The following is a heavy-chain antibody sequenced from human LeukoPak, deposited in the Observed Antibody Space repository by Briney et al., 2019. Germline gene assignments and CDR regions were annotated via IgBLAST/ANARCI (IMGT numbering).Heavy chain of an antibody. Sequence: PGGSLRLSCAASGFTFNRYAMIWVRQAPGKGLEWVSTFGSSGLSTYYADSVKGRFTISRDNSKSTVSLQMNSLRAEDTAVYYCAKDSVAVAGTTLDYWGQGTLVTVSS. CDR2: FGSSGLST. CDR1: GFTFNRYA. D-gene: IGHD6-19*01. CDR3: AKDSVAVAGTTLDY. V-gene: IGHV3-23*01. J-gene: IGHJ4*02.